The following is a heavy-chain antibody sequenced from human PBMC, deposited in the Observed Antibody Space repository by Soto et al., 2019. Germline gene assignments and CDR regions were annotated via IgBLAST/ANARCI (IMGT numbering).Heavy chain of an antibody. V-gene: IGHV3-23*01. D-gene: IGHD6-19*01. CDR2: ISGSGGST. J-gene: IGHJ3*02. CDR1: GFTFSSYA. CDR3: AKDRGGYSSGWFMDAFDI. Sequence: EVQLLESGGGLVQPGGSLRLSCAASGFTFSSYAMSWVRQAPGKGLEWVSAISGSGGSTYYADSVKGRFTISRGNSKNTLDLPMSSLRAEDTAVYYCAKDRGGYSSGWFMDAFDIWGQGTMVTVSS.